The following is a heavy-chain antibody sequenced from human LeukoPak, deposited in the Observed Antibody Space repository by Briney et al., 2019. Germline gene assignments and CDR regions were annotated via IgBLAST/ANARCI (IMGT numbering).Heavy chain of an antibody. V-gene: IGHV1-18*01. CDR1: GYTFTSYG. D-gene: IGHD6-19*01. Sequence: ASVKVSCKACGYTFTSYGISWVRQGPGQGLELMGWISAYNGNTNNAQKLHGRVTMTTDTSTSTAYMDLRSLRSDDTAVYYWARTYSSGWYWFVPWGQGTLVNVSP. CDR2: ISAYNGNT. CDR3: ARTYSSGWYWFVP. J-gene: IGHJ5*02.